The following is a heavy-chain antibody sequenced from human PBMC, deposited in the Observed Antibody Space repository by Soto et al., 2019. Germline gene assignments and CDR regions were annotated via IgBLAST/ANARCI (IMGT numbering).Heavy chain of an antibody. D-gene: IGHD1-1*01. Sequence: SQTLSLTCAISGDSVSSNSASWSWIGQSPSRGLEWLGRTYYRSKWYNDYAVSVKSRITISPDTSKNQFSLQLNSVTPEDTAVYYCARKTTGGAFDIWGQGTMVPVSS. CDR1: GDSVSSNSAS. CDR2: TYYRSKWYN. CDR3: ARKTTGGAFDI. V-gene: IGHV6-1*01. J-gene: IGHJ3*02.